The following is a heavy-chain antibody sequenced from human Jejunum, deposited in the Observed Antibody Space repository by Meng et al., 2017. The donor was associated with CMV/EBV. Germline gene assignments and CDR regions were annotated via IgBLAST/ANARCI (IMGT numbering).Heavy chain of an antibody. D-gene: IGHD2-15*01. V-gene: IGHV3-33*01. Sequence: SGFTFRTYGMPWVRQAPGKGLEWVALIWYDGINEFYVDSVKGRFAISRDNSQNTVFLQMNSLRAEDTAVYYCARGDSQFLSAFDIWGQGTMVTVSS. J-gene: IGHJ3*02. CDR1: GFTFRTYG. CDR2: IWYDGINE. CDR3: ARGDSQFLSAFDI.